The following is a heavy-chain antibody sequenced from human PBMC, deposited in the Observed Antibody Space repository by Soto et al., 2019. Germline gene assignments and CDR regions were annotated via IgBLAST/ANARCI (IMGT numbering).Heavy chain of an antibody. CDR3: ARGWSYCSGGSCYRRGAFDY. Sequence: SETLSLTCAVSGGSISSGGYSWSWIRQPPGKGLEWIGYIYHSGSTYYNPSLKSRVTISVDRSKNRFSLKLSSVTAADTAVYYCARGWSYCSGGSCYRRGAFDYWGQGTLVTVSS. CDR1: GGSISSGGYS. D-gene: IGHD2-15*01. V-gene: IGHV4-30-2*01. J-gene: IGHJ4*02. CDR2: IYHSGST.